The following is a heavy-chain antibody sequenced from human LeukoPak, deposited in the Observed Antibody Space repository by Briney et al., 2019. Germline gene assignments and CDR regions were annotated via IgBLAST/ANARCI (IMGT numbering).Heavy chain of an antibody. CDR1: EYTFTAYY. V-gene: IGHV1-2*02. CDR3: ATKSFYDSSGYDY. CDR2: IRPNYGDT. J-gene: IGHJ4*02. Sequence: ASVKVSCKASEYTFTAYYIHWVRQAPGQGLQWMGWIRPNYGDTNYAQRFQGRVTMTMDTSISTAYMELSRLRSDDTAVYYCATKSFYDSSGYDYWGQGTLVTVSS. D-gene: IGHD3-22*01.